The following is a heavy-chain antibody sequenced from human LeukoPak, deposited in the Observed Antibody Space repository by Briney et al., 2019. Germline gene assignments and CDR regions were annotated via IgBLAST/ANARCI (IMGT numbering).Heavy chain of an antibody. J-gene: IGHJ5*02. CDR2: INPNSGGT. CDR1: GYTFTGYY. Sequence: ASVKVSCKASGYTFTGYYMHWVRQAPGQGLEWMGRINPNSGGTNYAQKFQGRVTMTRDTSISTAYMELSRLRSDDTAVYYCARASFRSNWFDPWGQGALVTVSS. D-gene: IGHD3-3*02. V-gene: IGHV1-2*06. CDR3: ARASFRSNWFDP.